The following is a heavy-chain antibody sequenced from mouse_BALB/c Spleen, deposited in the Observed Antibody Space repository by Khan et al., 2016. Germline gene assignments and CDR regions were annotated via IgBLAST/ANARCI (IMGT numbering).Heavy chain of an antibody. V-gene: IGHV5-9-1*01. D-gene: IGHD2-10*02. CDR3: ARDQYEGRYYCDY. J-gene: IGHJ2*01. Sequence: EVELVESGGGLVKPGGSLTLSCAASGFTFSNYAMSWVRQTPEKRLEWVATISKCGSYTFYPDSVKGRFTISRDNAKNTMYLQMCGLRSEDTAIYYCARDQYEGRYYCDYRDQGTTLTVSS. CDR1: GFTFSNYA. CDR2: ISKCGSYT.